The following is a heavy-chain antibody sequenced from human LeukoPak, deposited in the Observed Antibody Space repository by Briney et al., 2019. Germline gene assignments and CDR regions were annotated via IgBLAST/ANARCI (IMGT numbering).Heavy chain of an antibody. V-gene: IGHV3-23*01. CDR2: IGGSGSPT. Sequence: PGGSLRLSCVASGFTLSTYGMSWVRQAPGKGLQWVSAIGGSGSPTYYADSVRGRFTISRDNSKSTLDLQMNSLRAEDTVVYYWAKGGIAWYGYDLWGQGTLVSVSS. CDR1: GFTLSTYG. CDR3: AKGGIAWYGYDL. D-gene: IGHD6-13*01. J-gene: IGHJ5*02.